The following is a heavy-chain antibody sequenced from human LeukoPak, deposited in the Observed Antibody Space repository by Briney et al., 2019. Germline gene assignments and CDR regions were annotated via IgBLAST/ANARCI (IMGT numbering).Heavy chain of an antibody. CDR2: ISWDSGST. CDR1: GFTFDEST. V-gene: IGHV3-43*01. J-gene: IGHJ4*02. CDR3: TKDLSVAHFDY. D-gene: IGHD4-23*01. Sequence: GGSLRLSCTASGFTFDESTMHWVRQAPGKGLEWVSLISWDSGSTYYADSVKGRFIISRDNTKNSLYLQMNSLRSEDTALYYCTKDLSVAHFDYWGQGTLVTVSS.